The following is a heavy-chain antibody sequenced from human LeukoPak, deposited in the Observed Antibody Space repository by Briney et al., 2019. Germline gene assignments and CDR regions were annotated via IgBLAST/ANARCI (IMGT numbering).Heavy chain of an antibody. D-gene: IGHD2-2*01. Sequence: GGSLRLSCAASGFTFSDHYMDWVRQAPGKGLEWVGRIRNKANSYTTEYAASVKGRFTISRDDSKNSLYLQMNSLKIEDTAVYYCAKGVAIVVVPAAIDWGQGTLVTVSS. CDR2: IRNKANSYTT. V-gene: IGHV3-72*01. CDR3: AKGVAIVVVPAAID. J-gene: IGHJ4*02. CDR1: GFTFSDHY.